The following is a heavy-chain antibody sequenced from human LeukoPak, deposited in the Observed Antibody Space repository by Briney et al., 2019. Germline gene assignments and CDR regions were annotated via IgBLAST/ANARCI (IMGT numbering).Heavy chain of an antibody. V-gene: IGHV4-61*02. CDR2: VYSTGTP. D-gene: IGHD3-10*01. CDR3: ARGLQERDIIRGFDF. Sequence: SETLSLTCSVAGDSISRRSSYWTWIRQPAGRGLEWIGRVYSTGTPNYSPSLKSRVTMSVDTSKNQFSLTLNSVTAADTALYFCARGLQERDIIRGFDFWGPEILVTVSS. CDR1: GDSISRRSSY. J-gene: IGHJ4*01.